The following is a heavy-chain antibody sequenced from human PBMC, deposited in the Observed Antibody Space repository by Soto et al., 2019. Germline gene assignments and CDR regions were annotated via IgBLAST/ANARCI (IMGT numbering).Heavy chain of an antibody. J-gene: IGHJ4*02. V-gene: IGHV1-18*01. D-gene: IGHD3-22*01. CDR3: ARVNAGDSMHSSGYYY. CDR1: GYTFTNYG. Sequence: QVQLVQSGAEVKKPGASVKVSCKASGYTFTNYGITWVRQAPGQGLEWMGWISAYNGNTKYAQRLQGRVTMTTDTSRSTAYMELRSLRSDDRAVYYCARVNAGDSMHSSGYYYWGRGTQVTVSS. CDR2: ISAYNGNT.